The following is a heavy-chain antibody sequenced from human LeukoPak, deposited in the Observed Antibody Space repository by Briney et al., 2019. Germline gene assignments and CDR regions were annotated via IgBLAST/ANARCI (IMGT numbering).Heavy chain of an antibody. CDR2: IYTSGST. D-gene: IGHD1-26*01. J-gene: IGHJ3*02. CDR3: ARAFSGSYGAFDI. Sequence: SETLSLTCTVSGGSISSGSYYWSWIRQPAGKGLEWIGRIYTSGSTYYNPSLKSRLTMSVDRSKSQFSLNLSSVTAADTAVYYCARAFSGSYGAFDIWGQGTMVTVSS. V-gene: IGHV4-61*02. CDR1: GGSISSGSYY.